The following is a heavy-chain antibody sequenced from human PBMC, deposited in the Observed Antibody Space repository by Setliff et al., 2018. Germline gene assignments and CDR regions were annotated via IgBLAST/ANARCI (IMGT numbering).Heavy chain of an antibody. D-gene: IGHD2-2*01. Sequence: GGSLRLSCAASGFNFMNYGMNWVRQAPGEGLEWVAVIWYDGNNKDHADSVKGRFTISRDNSKNTLYLQMDSLRVEDTAVYYCVRGEMFSTSPRADWGQGTQVTVSS. V-gene: IGHV3-33*08. CDR2: IWYDGNNK. CDR1: GFNFMNYG. CDR3: VRGEMFSTSPRAD. J-gene: IGHJ4*02.